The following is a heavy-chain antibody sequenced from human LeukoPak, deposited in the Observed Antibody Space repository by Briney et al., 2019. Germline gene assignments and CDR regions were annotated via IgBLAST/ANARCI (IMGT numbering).Heavy chain of an antibody. D-gene: IGHD6-6*01. CDR3: AKAGREYSIPPGWFDP. V-gene: IGHV3-30*18. Sequence: PGGSLRLSCVASGFTFSSYGMHWVRQAPGKGLEWVAVISYDGSNKYYADSVKGRFTISRDNSKNTLYLQMNSLRADDTAVYYCAKAGREYSIPPGWFDPWGQGTLVTVSS. CDR1: GFTFSSYG. J-gene: IGHJ5*02. CDR2: ISYDGSNK.